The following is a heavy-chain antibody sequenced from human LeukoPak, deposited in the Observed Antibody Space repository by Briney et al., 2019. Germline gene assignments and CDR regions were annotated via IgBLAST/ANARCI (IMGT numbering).Heavy chain of an antibody. Sequence: PSETLSLTCTVSGGSISSSSYYWGWIRQPPGKGLEWIGSIYYSGSTYYNPSLKSRVTISVATSKNQFSLKLSSVTAADTAVYYCARDDSNPFGGPPGAVTDYYHYGMDVWGQGTTVTVSS. CDR2: IYYSGST. D-gene: IGHD4-11*01. J-gene: IGHJ6*02. CDR3: ARDDSNPFGGPPGAVTDYYHYGMDV. CDR1: GGSISSSSYY. V-gene: IGHV4-39*07.